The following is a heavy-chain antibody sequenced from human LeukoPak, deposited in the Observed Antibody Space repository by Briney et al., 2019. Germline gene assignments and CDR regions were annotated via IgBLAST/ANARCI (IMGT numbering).Heavy chain of an antibody. J-gene: IGHJ5*02. CDR1: GGSISSYY. V-gene: IGHV4-59*01. D-gene: IGHD5-12*01. CDR2: IYYSGST. CDR3: ASGSGGHDYAT. Sequence: SETLSLTFTVSGGSISSYYWSWIRQPPGKGLEWIGYIYYSGSTNYNPSLKSRVTISVDTSKNQLSLKLSSVTAADTAVYYCASGSGGHDYATWGQGTLVTVSS.